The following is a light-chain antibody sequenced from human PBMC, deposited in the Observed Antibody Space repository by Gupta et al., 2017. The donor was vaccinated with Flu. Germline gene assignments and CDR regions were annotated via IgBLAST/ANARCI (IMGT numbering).Light chain of an antibody. V-gene: IGKV1-12*01. CDR2: AAS. CDR1: QGISSG. J-gene: IGKJ4*01. Sequence: PVCASVGDRGTSNCRANQGISSGLAWYQQKPGKAPKRVIYAASSWQSGVPSRFSGNGSGTEFTLTISSLQPEDFATYYCQQANSCPLTFGGGTKVEIK. CDR3: QQANSCPLT.